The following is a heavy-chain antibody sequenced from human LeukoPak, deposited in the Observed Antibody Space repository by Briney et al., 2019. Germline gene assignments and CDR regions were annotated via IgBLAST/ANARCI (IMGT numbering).Heavy chain of an antibody. Sequence: PSGTLSLTCAVSGASISDTHWWSWVRQPPGKGLEWIGEIYKSGSTNYNPSLKSRVTISVDTSKNQFSLKLSSVTAADTAVYYCARAPQVRYFDWLLTGGLDYWGQGTLVTVSS. D-gene: IGHD3-9*01. CDR3: ARAPQVRYFDWLLTGGLDY. J-gene: IGHJ4*02. V-gene: IGHV4-4*02. CDR2: IYKSGST. CDR1: GASISDTHW.